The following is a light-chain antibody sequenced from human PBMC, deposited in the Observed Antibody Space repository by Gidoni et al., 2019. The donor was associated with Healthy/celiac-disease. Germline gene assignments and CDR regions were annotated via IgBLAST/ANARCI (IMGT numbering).Light chain of an antibody. CDR2: DVS. CDR3: SSYTSSSTRV. J-gene: IGLJ1*01. Sequence: QSALTQPASVSVSPGPSITISCTGTSSDVGGYNYVPWYQQPPGKAPKLLIYDVSNRPSGVSNRFSGSKSGNTASLTISGLQAEDEADYYCSSYTSSSTRVFGTGTKVTVL. V-gene: IGLV2-14*03. CDR1: SSDVGGYNY.